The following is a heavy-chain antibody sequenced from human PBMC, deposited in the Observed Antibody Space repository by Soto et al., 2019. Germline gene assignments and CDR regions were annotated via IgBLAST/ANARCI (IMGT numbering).Heavy chain of an antibody. V-gene: IGHV3-9*01. CDR3: ARAGRPRITISMYFLDY. CDR1: GFTFVDYG. Sequence: GGSLRLSCEASGFTFVDYGLQWVRQAPGKGLEWVASLNWNSNSIGYADSVKGRFTISRDNARNSIYLQMNSLRPEDTALYYCARAGRPRITISMYFLDYWGQGTLVTVSS. D-gene: IGHD3-9*01. CDR2: LNWNSNSI. J-gene: IGHJ4*02.